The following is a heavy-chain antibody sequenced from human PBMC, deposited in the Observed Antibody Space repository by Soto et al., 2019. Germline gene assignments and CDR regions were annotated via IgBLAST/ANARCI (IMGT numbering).Heavy chain of an antibody. J-gene: IGHJ4*02. D-gene: IGHD6-19*01. CDR2: TYYRSKWYY. CDR1: GDSVSSNSAG. V-gene: IGHV6-1*01. CDR3: ARGSSGWYDY. Sequence: SQTLSITCAISGDSVSSNSAGWNWIRQSPSRGLEWLGRTYYRSKWYYEYAVSVKSRITINPDTSKNQFSLKLSSVTAADTAVYYCARGSSGWYDYWGQGTLVTVSS.